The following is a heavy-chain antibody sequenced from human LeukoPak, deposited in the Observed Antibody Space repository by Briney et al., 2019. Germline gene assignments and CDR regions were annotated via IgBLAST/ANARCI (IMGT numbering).Heavy chain of an antibody. D-gene: IGHD6-19*01. CDR1: GYSISSGYY. J-gene: IGHJ4*02. V-gene: IGHV4-38-2*02. CDR2: ISHSGRA. Sequence: PSETLSLTCTVSGYSISSGYYWGWIRQPPGKGLEWIGYISHSGRAYYNPSLKSRVTISVDTSKNQFSLKLSSVTAADTAVYYCARDVPIAVAGPFFDYWGQGTLVTVSS. CDR3: ARDVPIAVAGPFFDY.